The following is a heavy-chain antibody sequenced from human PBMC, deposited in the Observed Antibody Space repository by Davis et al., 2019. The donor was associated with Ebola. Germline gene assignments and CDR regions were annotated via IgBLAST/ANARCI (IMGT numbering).Heavy chain of an antibody. CDR3: ARGDATTLYYDTGHDY. CDR2: ITSGGGST. V-gene: IGHV3-23*01. CDR1: GFTFNNYV. J-gene: IGHJ4*02. D-gene: IGHD3-22*01. Sequence: ESLKISCTATGFTFNNYVMTWVRQAPGKGLEWVSTITSGGGSTYYADSVRGRFTISRDNSRDTLFLRMIGLRADDTALYYCARGDATTLYYDTGHDYWGQGTLVTVSS.